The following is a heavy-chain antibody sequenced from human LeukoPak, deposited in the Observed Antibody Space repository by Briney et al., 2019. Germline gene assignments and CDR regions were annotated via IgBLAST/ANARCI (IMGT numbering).Heavy chain of an antibody. CDR3: ARQGYSGHSQGAADY. J-gene: IGHJ4*02. D-gene: IGHD4-23*01. V-gene: IGHV1-18*01. CDR2: ISAYNGNT. Sequence: ASVKVSCKASGGTFSSYAISWVRQAPGQGLEWMGWISAYNGNTNYAQKFQGGVTMTTDTSTSTAHMELRSLRSDDTAVYYCARQGYSGHSQGAADYWGQGTLVTVSS. CDR1: GGTFSSYA.